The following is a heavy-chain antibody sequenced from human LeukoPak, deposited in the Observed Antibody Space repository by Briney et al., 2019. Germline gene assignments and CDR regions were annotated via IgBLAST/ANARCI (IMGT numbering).Heavy chain of an antibody. J-gene: IGHJ4*02. CDR1: GFTFSSYA. CDR2: ISGSGGST. Sequence: PGGSLRLSCAASGFTFSSYAMSWVRQAPGKGLEWVSAISGSGGSTYYADSVKGRFTISRDNSKNTLYLQMNSLRAEDTAVYYCAKGGQYGSGSYYADYWGQGTLVTVSS. V-gene: IGHV3-23*01. CDR3: AKGGQYGSGSYYADY. D-gene: IGHD3-10*01.